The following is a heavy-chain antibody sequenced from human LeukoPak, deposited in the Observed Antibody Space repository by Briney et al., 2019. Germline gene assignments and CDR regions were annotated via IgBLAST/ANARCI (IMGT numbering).Heavy chain of an antibody. CDR3: ARARPPYYDSNAVLYPFDY. CDR2: MNPNSGNT. Sequence: ASVKVSCKASGYTFTSYDINWVRQATGQGLEWMGWMNPNSGNTGYAQKFQGRVTMTRDTSTSTVYMELSSLRSEDTAVYYCARARPPYYDSNAVLYPFDYWGQGTLVTVSS. J-gene: IGHJ4*02. D-gene: IGHD3-22*01. V-gene: IGHV1-8*01. CDR1: GYTFTSYD.